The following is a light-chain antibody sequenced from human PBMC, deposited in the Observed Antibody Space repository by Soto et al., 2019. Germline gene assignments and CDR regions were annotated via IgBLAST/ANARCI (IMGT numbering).Light chain of an antibody. J-gene: IGKJ5*01. V-gene: IGKV1-5*01. CDR3: QHYNSYPIT. CDR1: QSISSW. CDR2: DAS. Sequence: DIKMNQSPSTLSASVGDRVTMTCRASQSISSWLACYQQKPVKAPDLLIYDASSLESGVPSRFSGSGSGTEFTLTISSLQPDDFATYYCQHYNSYPITFGQGARLEIK.